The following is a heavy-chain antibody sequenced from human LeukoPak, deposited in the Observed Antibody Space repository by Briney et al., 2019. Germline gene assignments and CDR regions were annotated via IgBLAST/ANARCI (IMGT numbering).Heavy chain of an antibody. Sequence: GGSLRLSCAASGFTFSNAWMSWVRQAPGKGLEWVSSISSSSSYIYYADSVKGRFTISRDNAKNSLYLQMNSLRAEDTAVYYCARDHLELRSYYYYYMDVWGKGTTVTVSS. CDR2: ISSSSSYI. V-gene: IGHV3-21*01. CDR3: ARDHLELRSYYYYYMDV. CDR1: GFTFSNAW. D-gene: IGHD1-7*01. J-gene: IGHJ6*03.